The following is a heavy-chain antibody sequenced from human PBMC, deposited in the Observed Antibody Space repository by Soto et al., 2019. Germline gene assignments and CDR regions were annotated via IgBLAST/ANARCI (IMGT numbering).Heavy chain of an antibody. Sequence: QVQLVESGGGVVQPGRSLRLSCAASGFTFSSYAMHWVRQAPGKGLEWVAVISYDGSNKYYADSVKGRFTISRDNSKNTLYLQMNSLRAEDTAVYYCARDGIAVAGTGRFIFDYWVQGTLVTVSS. CDR3: ARDGIAVAGTGRFIFDY. D-gene: IGHD6-19*01. CDR1: GFTFSSYA. V-gene: IGHV3-30-3*01. CDR2: ISYDGSNK. J-gene: IGHJ4*02.